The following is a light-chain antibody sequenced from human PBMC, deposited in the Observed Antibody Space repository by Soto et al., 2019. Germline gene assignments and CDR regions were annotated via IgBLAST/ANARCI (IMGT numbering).Light chain of an antibody. CDR1: HNVDIY. Sequence: EVVWTQSPATLSLSPGETATLSCRASHNVDIYLAWYQQKPGQAPRLLIYDASNRATGIPARFSGSGSGTDFTLTICSLEPEDSAVYYCQQRKHWPPLTFGQGTRLE. CDR2: DAS. CDR3: QQRKHWPPLT. V-gene: IGKV3-11*01. J-gene: IGKJ5*01.